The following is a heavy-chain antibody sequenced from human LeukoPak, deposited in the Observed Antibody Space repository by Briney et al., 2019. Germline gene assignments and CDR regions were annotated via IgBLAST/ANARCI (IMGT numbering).Heavy chain of an antibody. CDR2: IYHSGST. CDR3: ARGPYSFDF. V-gene: IGHV4-59*08. J-gene: IGHJ4*02. Sequence: PSETLSLTCTVSGGSISSYYWSWIRQPPGKGLEWIGYIYHSGSTNYNPFLKSRVTMSVDKSKNQFSLKLSYVTAADTAVYYCARGPYSFDFWGQGTLVSVSS. CDR1: GGSISSYY. D-gene: IGHD2-21*01.